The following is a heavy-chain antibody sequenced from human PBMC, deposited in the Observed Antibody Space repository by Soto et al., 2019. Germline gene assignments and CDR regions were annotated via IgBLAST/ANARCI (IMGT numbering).Heavy chain of an antibody. D-gene: IGHD4-17*01. J-gene: IGHJ4*02. CDR3: ARSGYGDYVFDY. CDR1: GGSISSYY. CDR2: IYYSGST. V-gene: IGHV4-59*01. Sequence: SETLSLTCTVSGGSISSYYWSWIRQPPGKGLEWIGYIYYSGSTNYNPSLKSRVTISVDTSKNQFSLKLSSVTAADTAVYYCARSGYGDYVFDYWGQGTLVTVSS.